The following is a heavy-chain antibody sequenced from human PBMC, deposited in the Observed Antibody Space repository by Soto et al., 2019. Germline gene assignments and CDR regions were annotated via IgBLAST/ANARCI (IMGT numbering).Heavy chain of an antibody. J-gene: IGHJ6*02. CDR2: INAVNGYT. D-gene: IGHD3-3*01. V-gene: IGHV1-3*01. Sequence: LVQSGAEVKKPGASVKISCKASGYSFTTYAIHWGRQAPGRGLEWMGCINAVNGYTEYSQTFQGRLTISRDTSASTAHIELGSLRAEDTAVYYCVRDMAIFGMAITGYYFYGMDVWGQGTTVTVSS. CDR1: GYSFTTYA. CDR3: VRDMAIFGMAITGYYFYGMDV.